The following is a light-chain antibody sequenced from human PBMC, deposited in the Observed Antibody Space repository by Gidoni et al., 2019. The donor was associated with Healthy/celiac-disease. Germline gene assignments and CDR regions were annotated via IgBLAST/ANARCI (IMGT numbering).Light chain of an antibody. CDR3: QQSYSTPFT. V-gene: IGKV1-39*01. J-gene: IGKJ3*01. CDR1: QSISSY. CDR2: AAS. Sequence: DIQMTQSPSSLSASVGDRVTITCRASQSISSYLNWYQQKPGKAPNLLIYAASSWQSGVPSRFSGSGSGTDFTLTISRLQPEDFATYYCQQSYSTPFTFGPGTKVDIK.